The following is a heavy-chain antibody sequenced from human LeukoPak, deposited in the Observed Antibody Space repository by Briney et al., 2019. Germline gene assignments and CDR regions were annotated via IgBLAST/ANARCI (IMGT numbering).Heavy chain of an antibody. J-gene: IGHJ5*02. CDR1: GFIFSNYA. V-gene: IGHV3-23*01. CDR3: ANNWNCDH. D-gene: IGHD1-1*01. Sequence: PGGSPRLSCAASGFIFSNYAMTWVRQAPGKGLEWVSVISASGDGKYYVESVKGRFTISRDNSKNTLFLQMNSLRAEDTAIYYCANNWNCDHWGQGTLVTVSS. CDR2: ISASGDGK.